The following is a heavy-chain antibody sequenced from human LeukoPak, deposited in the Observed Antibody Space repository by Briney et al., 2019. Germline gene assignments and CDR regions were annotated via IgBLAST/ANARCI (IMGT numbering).Heavy chain of an antibody. J-gene: IGHJ5*02. CDR1: GFTFSDYY. Sequence: PGGSLRLSCAASGFTFSDYYMSWIRQAPGKGLEWVSYISSSGSTIYYADSVKGRFTISRDNAKNSLYLQMNSLRAEDTAVYYCARDNWNSPTPNWFDPWGQGTLVTVSS. V-gene: IGHV3-11*04. D-gene: IGHD1-7*01. CDR3: ARDNWNSPTPNWFDP. CDR2: ISSSGSTI.